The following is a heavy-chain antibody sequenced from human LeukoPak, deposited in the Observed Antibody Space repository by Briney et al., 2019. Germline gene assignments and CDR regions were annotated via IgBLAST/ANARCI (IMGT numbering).Heavy chain of an antibody. Sequence: SETLSLTCTVSGGSISSSSYYWGWLRQPPGKGLEWFGSMYYSGSNHYNSTLKSRLTLSVDTSKNQFSLKLSSVTAADTALYYCARHSSTWFGAHFDYWGQGTLVTVSS. V-gene: IGHV4-39*01. CDR1: GGSISSSSYY. D-gene: IGHD3-10*01. CDR3: ARHSSTWFGAHFDY. CDR2: MYYSGSN. J-gene: IGHJ4*02.